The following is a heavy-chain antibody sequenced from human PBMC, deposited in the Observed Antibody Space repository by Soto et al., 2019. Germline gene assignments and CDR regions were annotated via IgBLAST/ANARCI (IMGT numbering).Heavy chain of an antibody. CDR2: ISSDGRTT. CDR3: TREGXDY. V-gene: IGHV3-74*03. Sequence: GGSLRVSCAASGFTFSAYWMNWVSKAQGKGLVWVSSISSDGRTTTYTDYVKGRFTIYRDNAKNTLSLQMNSLRAEDTAVYYCTREGXDYWVQATLVTXS. D-gene: IGHD3-16*01. CDR1: GFTFSAYW. J-gene: IGHJ4*02.